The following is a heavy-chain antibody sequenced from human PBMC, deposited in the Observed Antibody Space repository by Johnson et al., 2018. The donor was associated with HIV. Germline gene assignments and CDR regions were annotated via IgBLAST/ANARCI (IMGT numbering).Heavy chain of an antibody. Sequence: VQLVESGGGVVQPGRSLRLSCAASGFTFSYYAMHWVRQAPGKGLVWVSRINSDGSRTDYADSVKGRFTISRDNAKNTLYLQMNSVRAEDTAVYYCAKGRKPSDWYRSAFDIWGQGTMVTVSS. D-gene: IGHD3-9*01. V-gene: IGHV3-74*02. CDR3: AKGRKPSDWYRSAFDI. CDR1: GFTFSYYA. J-gene: IGHJ3*02. CDR2: INSDGSRT.